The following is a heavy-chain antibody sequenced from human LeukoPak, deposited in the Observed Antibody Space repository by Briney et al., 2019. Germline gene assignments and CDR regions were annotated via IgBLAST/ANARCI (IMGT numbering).Heavy chain of an antibody. CDR1: GGSISSYY. D-gene: IGHD6-13*01. CDR3: ARRYTSNWSHFDY. CDR2: IYNSGST. J-gene: IGHJ4*02. Sequence: PSETLSLTCTVSGGSISSYYWNWIRQPPGQGVEWIGYIYNSGSTGYNSSLKSRVTISVDTSKNQFSLKLSSVTAVDTAIYYCARRYTSNWSHFDYWGQGILVTVSS. V-gene: IGHV4-59*01.